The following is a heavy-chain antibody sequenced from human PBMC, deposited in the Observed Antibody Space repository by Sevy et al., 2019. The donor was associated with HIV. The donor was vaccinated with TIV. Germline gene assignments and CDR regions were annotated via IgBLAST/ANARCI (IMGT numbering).Heavy chain of an antibody. CDR3: ARSLTAAAGNPIDY. Sequence: GGSLRLSCAASGFTFSSYAMHWVRQAPGKGLEWVAVISYDGSNKYYADSVKGRFTISRDNSKNTLYLQMNSLRAEDTAVYYCARSLTAAAGNPIDYWGQGTLVTVSS. CDR2: ISYDGSNK. CDR1: GFTFSSYA. D-gene: IGHD6-13*01. J-gene: IGHJ4*02. V-gene: IGHV3-30-3*01.